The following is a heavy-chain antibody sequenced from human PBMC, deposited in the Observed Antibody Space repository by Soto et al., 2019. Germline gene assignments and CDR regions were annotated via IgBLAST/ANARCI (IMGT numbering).Heavy chain of an antibody. Sequence: QVQLVQSGAEVKKPGSSVKVSCKVSGGTFSSYAISWVRQAPGQGLEWMGGIIPIFGTANYAQKFQGRVTITAEESTSTAYKELSSPRSEGSAGDYWGREDNWDPIYYGMDVWGQGTTVTVSS. D-gene: IGHD1-20*01. J-gene: IGHJ6*02. CDR3: GREDNWDPIYYGMDV. CDR2: IIPIFGTA. CDR1: GGTFSSYA. V-gene: IGHV1-69*01.